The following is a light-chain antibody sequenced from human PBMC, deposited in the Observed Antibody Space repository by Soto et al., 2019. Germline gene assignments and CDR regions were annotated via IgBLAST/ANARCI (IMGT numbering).Light chain of an antibody. J-gene: IGLJ3*02. Sequence: QAVVTKEPSFSVSPGRTVTLTCGLSSGSVSTSYYPSWYQLTPGQAPRTLIYSTNTRSSGVPNRFSGSILENKAALTITGAQADDESDYYCVLYMGTGISVFGGGTKVTVL. V-gene: IGLV8-61*01. CDR3: VLYMGTGISV. CDR1: SGSVSTSYY. CDR2: STN.